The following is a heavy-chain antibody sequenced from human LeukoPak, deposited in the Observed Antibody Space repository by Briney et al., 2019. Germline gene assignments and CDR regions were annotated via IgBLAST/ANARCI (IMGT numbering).Heavy chain of an antibody. J-gene: IGHJ3*02. Sequence: SETLSLTCTVSGGSISSYYWSWIRQPAGKGLEWIGRINTSGSTNYNPSLKSRVTMSVDTSKNQFSLKLSSVTAADTAVYYCARDPVVVTPHAFDIWGQGTMVTVSS. D-gene: IGHD4-23*01. V-gene: IGHV4-4*07. CDR3: ARDPVVVTPHAFDI. CDR1: GGSISSYY. CDR2: INTSGST.